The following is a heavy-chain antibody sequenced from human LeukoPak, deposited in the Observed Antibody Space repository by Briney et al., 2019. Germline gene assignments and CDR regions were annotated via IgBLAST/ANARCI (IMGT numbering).Heavy chain of an antibody. Sequence: SETLSLTCTVSGGSISSYYWSWIRQPPGKGLEWIAYIYYSGSTNYNPSLKSRVTISVDTSKNQFSLKLSSVTAADTAVYYCARGGSGWNYYYYYMDVWGKGTTVTISS. J-gene: IGHJ6*03. CDR1: GGSISSYY. CDR2: IYYSGST. D-gene: IGHD6-19*01. CDR3: ARGGSGWNYYYYYMDV. V-gene: IGHV4-59*08.